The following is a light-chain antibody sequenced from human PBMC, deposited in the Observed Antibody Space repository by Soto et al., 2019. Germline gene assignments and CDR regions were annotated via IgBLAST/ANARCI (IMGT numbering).Light chain of an antibody. V-gene: IGKV1-5*01. J-gene: IGKJ2*02. CDR3: QQYNISPST. CDR1: QSFGSW. Sequence: DIQMTHSPSTLSASVGDRVTITCRASQSFGSWLAWYQQKPGKAPKLLIYDVSSLENGVPGRFSGSGSGTEFTLTISSLQPDDYATYYCQQYNISPSTFGQGTKVDIK. CDR2: DVS.